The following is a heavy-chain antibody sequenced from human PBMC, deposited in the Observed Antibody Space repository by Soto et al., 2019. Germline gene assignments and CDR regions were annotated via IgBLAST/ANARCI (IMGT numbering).Heavy chain of an antibody. V-gene: IGHV4-34*01. CDR2: INHSGST. Sequence: SETLSLTCAVYGGSFSGYYWSWIRQPPGKGLEWIGEINHSGSTNYNPSLKSRVTISVDTSKNQFSLKLSSVTAADTAVYYCARDNPIVVVPAAIHYYYYGMDVWGQGTTVTVSS. CDR3: ARDNPIVVVPAAIHYYYYGMDV. CDR1: GGSFSGYY. D-gene: IGHD2-2*02. J-gene: IGHJ6*02.